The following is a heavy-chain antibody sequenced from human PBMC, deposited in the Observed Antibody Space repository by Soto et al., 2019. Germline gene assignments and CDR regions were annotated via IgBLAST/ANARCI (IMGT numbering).Heavy chain of an antibody. D-gene: IGHD3-9*01. J-gene: IGHJ6*02. V-gene: IGHV1-46*03. CDR3: ARQMYYDILTGYPDYYYYGMDV. CDR2: INPSGGST. CDR1: GYTFTSYY. Sequence: ASVKVSCKASGYTFTSYYMHWVRQAPRQGLEWMGIINPSGGSTSYAQKFQGRVTMTRDTSTSTVYMELSSLRSEDTAVYYCARQMYYDILTGYPDYYYYGMDVWGQGTTVTVSS.